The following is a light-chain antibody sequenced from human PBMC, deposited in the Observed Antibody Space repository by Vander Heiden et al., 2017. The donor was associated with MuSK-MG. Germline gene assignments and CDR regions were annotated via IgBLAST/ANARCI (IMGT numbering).Light chain of an antibody. CDR1: QSISSY. J-gene: IGKJ2*01. V-gene: IGKV1-39*01. Sequence: DIQMTQSPSSLSASVGDRVTITCRASQSISSYLNWYQQKPGKAPKLLIYAASSLQSGVPSRFSGSGSGTDFTLTISRLQPEDFATYYCQQSDSTPLTVGQGTKLEIK. CDR2: AAS. CDR3: QQSDSTPLT.